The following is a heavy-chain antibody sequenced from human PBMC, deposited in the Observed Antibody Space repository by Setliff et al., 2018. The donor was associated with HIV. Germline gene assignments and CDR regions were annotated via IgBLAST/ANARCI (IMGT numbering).Heavy chain of an antibody. CDR1: GVSISNYY. V-gene: IGHV4-4*07. CDR3: VRDDRRGYSFDH. J-gene: IGHJ4*02. Sequence: PSETLSLTCTVSGVSISNYYWSWIRQPAGKGLEWIGRIYTSGNTNSNPSLKSRVTISVDMSKNQFSLKLNSVTATDPATYYCVRDDRRGYSFDHWGQGSLVTVSS. CDR2: IYTSGNT. D-gene: IGHD3-22*01.